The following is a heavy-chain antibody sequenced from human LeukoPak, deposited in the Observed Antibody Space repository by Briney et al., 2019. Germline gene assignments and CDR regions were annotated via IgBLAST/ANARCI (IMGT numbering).Heavy chain of an antibody. CDR1: GYSFTSYW. V-gene: IGHV5-10-1*01. CDR2: IDPSDSYT. J-gene: IGHJ5*02. D-gene: IGHD6-6*01. Sequence: GESLKISCKGSGYSFTSYWISWVRQMPGKGLEWMGRIDPSDSYTNYSPSLQGRVTISADKSISTAYLQWSSLKASDTAMYYCARRVSSSGWFDPWGQGTLVTVSS. CDR3: ARRVSSSGWFDP.